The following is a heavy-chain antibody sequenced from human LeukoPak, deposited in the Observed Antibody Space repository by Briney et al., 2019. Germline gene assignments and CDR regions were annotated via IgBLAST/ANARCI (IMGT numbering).Heavy chain of an antibody. Sequence: SETLSLTCTVSSYSISSGYYWGWIRQTPGKGLEWIGNIYHSGSTYYNPSLQSRVAISVDTSKNQFSLKLTSVPAADTAVYYCARVGATTMVRGVIMETYYYYMDVWGKGTTVTVSS. CDR3: ARVGATTMVRGVIMETYYYYMDV. CDR2: IYHSGST. J-gene: IGHJ6*03. CDR1: SYSISSGYY. D-gene: IGHD3-10*01. V-gene: IGHV4-38-2*02.